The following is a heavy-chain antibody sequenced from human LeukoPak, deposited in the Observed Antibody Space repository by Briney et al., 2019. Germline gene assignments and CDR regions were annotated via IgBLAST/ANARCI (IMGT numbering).Heavy chain of an antibody. D-gene: IGHD2-21*02. CDR1: GFTFSDYW. CDR3: ARAQTYGDSRLLLDY. CDR2: IKHDGSEK. Sequence: GGSLRLSCAASGFTFSDYWMSWVRQPPGKGLEWVANIKHDGSEKYYVDSVKGRFTISRDNAKNSLYLQMNSLRAEDTAVYSCARAQTYGDSRLLLDYWGQGTLVTVSS. J-gene: IGHJ4*02. V-gene: IGHV3-7*01.